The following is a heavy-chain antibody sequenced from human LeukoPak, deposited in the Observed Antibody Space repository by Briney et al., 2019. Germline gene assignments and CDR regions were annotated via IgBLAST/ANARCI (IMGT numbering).Heavy chain of an antibody. V-gene: IGHV4-61*05. J-gene: IGHJ3*02. Sequence: SETLSLTCTVSGGSISSSNYCRGWIRQPPGKGLEWIGYIYYSGSTNYNPSLKSRVTISVDTSKNQFSLKLSSVTAADTAVYYCARLRDGYEPIDAFDIWGQGTMVTVSS. CDR2: IYYSGST. D-gene: IGHD5-24*01. CDR1: GGSISSSNYC. CDR3: ARLRDGYEPIDAFDI.